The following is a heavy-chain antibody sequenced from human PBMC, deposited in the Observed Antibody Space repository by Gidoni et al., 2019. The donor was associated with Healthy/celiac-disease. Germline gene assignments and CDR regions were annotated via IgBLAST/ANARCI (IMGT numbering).Heavy chain of an antibody. J-gene: IGHJ4*02. CDR2: IRYDGSNK. D-gene: IGHD1-1*01. V-gene: IGHV3-30*02. CDR3: AKGTGTIHEIDY. CDR1: GFTFSSYG. Sequence: QVQLVDSGGGVVQPGGSLILSYAASGFTFSSYGMHWVRQAPGKGLEWVAFIRYDGSNKYYADSVKGRFTISRDNSKNTLYLQMNSLRAEDTAVYYCAKGTGTIHEIDYWGQGTLVTVSS.